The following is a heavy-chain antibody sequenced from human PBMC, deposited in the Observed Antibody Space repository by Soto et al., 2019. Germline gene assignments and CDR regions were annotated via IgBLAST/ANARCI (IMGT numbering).Heavy chain of an antibody. D-gene: IGHD6-6*01. CDR1: GGTFSSYA. CDR2: NIPIFGTA. CDR3: ATEDPYSSSSYYYYGMDV. J-gene: IGHJ6*02. Sequence: QVQLVQSGAEVKKPGSSVKVSCKASGGTFSSYAISWVRQAPGQGLEWMGGNIPIFGTANYAQKFQGRVTITADESTSTAYMELSSLRSEDTAVYYCATEDPYSSSSYYYYGMDVWGQGTTVTVSS. V-gene: IGHV1-69*01.